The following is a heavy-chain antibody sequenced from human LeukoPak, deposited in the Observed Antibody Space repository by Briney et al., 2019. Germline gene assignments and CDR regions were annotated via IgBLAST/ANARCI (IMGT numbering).Heavy chain of an antibody. D-gene: IGHD2-15*01. CDR1: GGSFSGYY. Sequence: SETLSLTCAVYGGSFSGYYWSWIRQPPGKGLEWIGEINHSGSTNYNPSLKSRVTISVDTSKNQFSLKLSPVTAADTAVYYCARGYCSGGSCYSQFADYWGQGTLVTVSS. V-gene: IGHV4-34*01. CDR3: ARGYCSGGSCYSQFADY. J-gene: IGHJ4*02. CDR2: INHSGST.